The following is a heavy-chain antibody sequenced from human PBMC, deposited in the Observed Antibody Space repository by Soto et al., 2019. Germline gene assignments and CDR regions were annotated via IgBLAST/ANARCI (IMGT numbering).Heavy chain of an antibody. D-gene: IGHD1-26*01. Sequence: QVQLVQSGAEVRKPGASVKVSCKASGYTFTSYYLHWVRQAPGQGLEWMGMITPSDGSRTYAQEFQGRVTMTRDTSPSTVYLDMSSLRSEDTAVYYCARALPRYIVGLMMDFDYWGQGTRVTVSS. CDR1: GYTFTSYY. CDR3: ARALPRYIVGLMMDFDY. J-gene: IGHJ4*02. V-gene: IGHV1-46*01. CDR2: ITPSDGSR.